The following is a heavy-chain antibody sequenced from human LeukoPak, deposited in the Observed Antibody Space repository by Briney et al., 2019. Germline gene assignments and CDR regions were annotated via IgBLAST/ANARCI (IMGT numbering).Heavy chain of an antibody. CDR1: GYTFTSYD. CDR2: MSPNSGNT. D-gene: IGHD7-27*01. Sequence: ASVKVSCKASGYTFTSYDINWVRQATGQGLEWMGWMSPNSGNTGYAQKFQGRVAMTRSTSMSTAYMELSSLRSEDTAVYYCARGPPNWGYDYWGQGTLVTVSS. CDR3: ARGPPNWGYDY. V-gene: IGHV1-8*01. J-gene: IGHJ4*02.